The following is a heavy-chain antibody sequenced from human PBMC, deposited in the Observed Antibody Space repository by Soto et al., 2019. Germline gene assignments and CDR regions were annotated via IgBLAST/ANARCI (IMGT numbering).Heavy chain of an antibody. CDR1: GGSISSGGYY. CDR3: ARITRLLWFGEILKLFDP. D-gene: IGHD3-10*01. J-gene: IGHJ5*02. Sequence: KTSETLSLTCSVSGGSISSGGYYWSWIRQHPGKGLEWIGNIYYSGSTYYNPSLKSRVSISVDTSKNQFSLKLRSVTAADTAVYYCARITRLLWFGEILKLFDPWGQGTLVTVSS. CDR2: IYYSGST. V-gene: IGHV4-31*03.